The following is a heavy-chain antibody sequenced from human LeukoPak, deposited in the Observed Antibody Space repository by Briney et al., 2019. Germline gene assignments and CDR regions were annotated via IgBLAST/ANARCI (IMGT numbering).Heavy chain of an antibody. CDR2: IYHSGST. D-gene: IGHD4-11*01. J-gene: IGHJ6*03. CDR1: GGSISSSSYY. Sequence: PSETLSLTCTVSGGSISSSSYYWGWIRQPPGKGLEWIGSIYHSGSTYYNPSLKSRVTISVDTSKNQFSLKLSSVTAADTAVYYCARLYSNYVYYMDVWGKGTTVTVSS. CDR3: ARLYSNYVYYMDV. V-gene: IGHV4-39*07.